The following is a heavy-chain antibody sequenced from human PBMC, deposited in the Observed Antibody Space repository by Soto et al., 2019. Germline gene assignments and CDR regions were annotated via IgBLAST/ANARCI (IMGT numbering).Heavy chain of an antibody. D-gene: IGHD3-10*01. CDR3: ARSRGSYYTNFDS. V-gene: IGHV1-69*08. J-gene: IGHJ4*02. CDR1: TDTFTGYT. CDR2: VIPILGAS. Sequence: QVQLVQSGAEVKKPGSSVKVSCKASTDTFTGYTVTWVRQDPGQALEWVGRVIPILGASNFAQKFQGRGTITADKSADTAYMVLTGLTSDDTAVYYCARSRGSYYTNFDSWGQGTLVTVSS.